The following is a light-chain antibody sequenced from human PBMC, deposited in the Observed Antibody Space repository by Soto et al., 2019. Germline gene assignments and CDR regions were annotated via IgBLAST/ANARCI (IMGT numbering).Light chain of an antibody. V-gene: IGKV1-27*01. J-gene: IGKJ1*01. CDR3: QKYNSAPQT. CDR2: AAS. CDR1: QGISNF. Sequence: IQMTQSPSSLSASVGDRVTITCRASQGISNFLAWYQQKPGKGPELLIYAASTLQSGVPTRFSGSGSGTDFTLTIRSLQPEDVATYFCQKYNSAPQTFGQGTKVEVK.